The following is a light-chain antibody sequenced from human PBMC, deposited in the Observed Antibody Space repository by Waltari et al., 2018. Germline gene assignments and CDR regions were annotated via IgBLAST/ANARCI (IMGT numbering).Light chain of an antibody. V-gene: IGKV3D-15*01. Sequence: EIVMTQSPATLSVSPGEGATLSCRASQNINSNLAWYQQQPGQTPRLLSYGASTRAIGIPARFSGSGSGTEFTLTISSLQSEDFALYYCQQYNNWPPWTFGQGTKVEIK. CDR3: QQYNNWPPWT. J-gene: IGKJ1*01. CDR1: QNINSN. CDR2: GAS.